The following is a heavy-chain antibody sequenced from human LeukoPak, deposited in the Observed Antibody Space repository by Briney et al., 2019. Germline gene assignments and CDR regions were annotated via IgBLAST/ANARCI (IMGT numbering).Heavy chain of an antibody. CDR1: GFTFSSYR. CDR3: ARARDSYDFWSGYLYYFDY. Sequence: GGSLRLSCAASGFTFSSYRMSWVRQAPGKGLEWVANIKQDGSEKYYVDSVKGRFTISRDNAKNSLYLQMNSLRAEDTAVYYCARARDSYDFWSGYLYYFDYWGQGTLVTVSS. V-gene: IGHV3-7*01. J-gene: IGHJ4*02. CDR2: IKQDGSEK. D-gene: IGHD3-3*01.